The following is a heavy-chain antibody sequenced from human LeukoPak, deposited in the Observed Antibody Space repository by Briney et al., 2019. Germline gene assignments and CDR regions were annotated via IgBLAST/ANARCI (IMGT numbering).Heavy chain of an antibody. CDR3: ARGLVGATTGIDWYFDL. V-gene: IGHV1-2*02. D-gene: IGHD1-26*01. J-gene: IGHJ2*01. CDR2: INPNSGGT. CDR1: GYTFTGYY. Sequence: ASVKVSCKASGYTFTGYYMHWVRQAPGQGLEWMGWINPNSGGTNYAQKFQGRVTMTRDTSISTAYMELSRLRSDDTAVYYCARGLVGATTGIDWYFDLWGRGTLVTVSS.